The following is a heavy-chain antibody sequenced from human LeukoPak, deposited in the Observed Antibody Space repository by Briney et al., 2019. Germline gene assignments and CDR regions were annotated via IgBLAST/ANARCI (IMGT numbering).Heavy chain of an antibody. CDR1: GGSISSYY. V-gene: IGHV4-59*08. Sequence: SETLSLTCTVSGGSISSYYWGWIRQPPGKGLEWIGNIYYTGSTNYNPSLKSRVTMSVDTSKNQLSLKLSSLTAADSAVYYCARRSTLENFLDSWGQGTPVTVSS. D-gene: IGHD1-7*01. J-gene: IGHJ4*02. CDR3: ARRSTLENFLDS. CDR2: IYYTGST.